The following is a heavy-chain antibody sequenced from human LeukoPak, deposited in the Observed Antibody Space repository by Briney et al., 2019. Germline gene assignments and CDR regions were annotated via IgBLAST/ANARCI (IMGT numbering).Heavy chain of an antibody. D-gene: IGHD6-25*01. Sequence: GGSLRLSCAASGFTVITNDMTWVRQAPGKGLEWVSVLYSDGNTKYADSVQGRFTISRDNSKNTLYLEMNGLTAEDSAVYYCAKDRMAAAGRQDIWNYWGQGTLVTVSS. CDR2: LYSDGNT. CDR3: AKDRMAAAGRQDIWNY. V-gene: IGHV3-53*01. CDR1: GFTVITND. J-gene: IGHJ4*02.